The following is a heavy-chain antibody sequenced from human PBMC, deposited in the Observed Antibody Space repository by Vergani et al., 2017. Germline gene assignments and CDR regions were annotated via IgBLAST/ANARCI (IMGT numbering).Heavy chain of an antibody. Sequence: VELLESGGGLAQPGGSLRVSCSASGFRVTTYYMSWVRQAPGKGLEWVSVIKSDGRTSYAESVRGRFTISRDNSKNTLYLQMNSLRAEDTAVYYCAKETTVKGGNWFDPWGQGTLVTVSS. CDR1: GFRVTTYY. V-gene: IGHV3-66*01. CDR3: AKETTVKGGNWFDP. CDR2: IKSDGRT. D-gene: IGHD4-17*01. J-gene: IGHJ5*02.